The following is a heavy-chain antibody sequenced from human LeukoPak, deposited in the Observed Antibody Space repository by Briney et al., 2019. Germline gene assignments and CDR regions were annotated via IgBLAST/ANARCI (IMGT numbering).Heavy chain of an antibody. CDR3: ARLTSGRYNVYGMDV. CDR1: GYLFTTYW. Sequence: GESLKISCKGSGYLFTTYWIAWVRQMPGKGLEWMGVIYSADSDVRYSPSFQGQVTISVDKSINTAYRQWTTLKSSDTATYYCARLTSGRYNVYGMDVWGQGTTVTVSS. V-gene: IGHV5-51*01. D-gene: IGHD5/OR15-5a*01. J-gene: IGHJ6*02. CDR2: IYSADSDV.